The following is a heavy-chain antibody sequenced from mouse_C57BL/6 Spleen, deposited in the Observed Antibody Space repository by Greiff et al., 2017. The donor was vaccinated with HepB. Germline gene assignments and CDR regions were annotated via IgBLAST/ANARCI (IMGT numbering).Heavy chain of an antibody. CDR3: ARERNSYYFDY. D-gene: IGHD2-1*01. CDR1: GFTFSDYY. J-gene: IGHJ2*01. Sequence: EVNLVESEGGLVQPGSSMKLSCTASGFTFSDYYMAWVRQVPEKGLEWVANINYDGSSTYYLDSLKSRFIISRDNAKNILYLQMSSLKSEDTATYYCARERNSYYFDYWGQGTTLTVSS. V-gene: IGHV5-16*01. CDR2: INYDGSST.